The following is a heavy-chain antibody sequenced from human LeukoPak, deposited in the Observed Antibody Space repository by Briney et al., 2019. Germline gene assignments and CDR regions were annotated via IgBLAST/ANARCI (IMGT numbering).Heavy chain of an antibody. CDR2: IDPSDSDT. V-gene: IGHV5-10-1*01. Sequence: GESLNISCKGSGYSFTTYWISWVRQMPGKGLEWMGRIDPSDSDTKYSPSFQGHVTISADKSISTAYLQWSSLKASDTAMYYCARHTSGIAAGFDPWGQGTLVTVSS. J-gene: IGHJ5*02. CDR1: GYSFTTYW. D-gene: IGHD6-13*01. CDR3: ARHTSGIAAGFDP.